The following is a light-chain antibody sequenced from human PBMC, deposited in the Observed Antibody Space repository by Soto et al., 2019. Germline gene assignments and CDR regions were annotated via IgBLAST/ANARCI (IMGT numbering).Light chain of an antibody. CDR3: QQREDWPRA. CDR2: DAS. Sequence: EIVLTQSPATLSLSPGERATLSCRASQSVGDYLGWYQQTPGQAPRLLIYDASQRATGVPARFSASGSGTDFTLTISSLEPEDFAIYYCQQREDWPRAFGGGTKVEFK. V-gene: IGKV3-11*01. CDR1: QSVGDY. J-gene: IGKJ4*01.